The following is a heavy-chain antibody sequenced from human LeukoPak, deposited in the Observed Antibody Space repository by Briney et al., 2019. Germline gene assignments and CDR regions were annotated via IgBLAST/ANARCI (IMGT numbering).Heavy chain of an antibody. CDR3: AKSSRLFNYDYVWGSYRPVYFDY. CDR2: ISGSGGST. Sequence: GGSLRLSCAASGFTFSSYAMSWVRQAPGKGLEWVSAISGSGGSTYYADSVKGRFTISRDNSKNTLYLQMNSLRAEDTAVYYCAKSSRLFNYDYVWGSYRPVYFDYWGQGTLVTVSS. D-gene: IGHD3-16*02. J-gene: IGHJ4*02. CDR1: GFTFSSYA. V-gene: IGHV3-23*01.